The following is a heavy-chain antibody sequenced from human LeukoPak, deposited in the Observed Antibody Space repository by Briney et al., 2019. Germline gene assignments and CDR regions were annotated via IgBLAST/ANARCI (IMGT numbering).Heavy chain of an antibody. Sequence: GGSLRLSCAASGFTFDDYGMSWARQAPGKGLEWVSGINWDGGSTGYADSVKGRFTISRDNAKNSLYLQMNSLRAEDTAVYYCAREMQRPFDYWGQGTLVTVSS. CDR1: GFTFDDYG. D-gene: IGHD6-25*01. V-gene: IGHV3-20*04. CDR2: INWDGGST. J-gene: IGHJ4*02. CDR3: AREMQRPFDY.